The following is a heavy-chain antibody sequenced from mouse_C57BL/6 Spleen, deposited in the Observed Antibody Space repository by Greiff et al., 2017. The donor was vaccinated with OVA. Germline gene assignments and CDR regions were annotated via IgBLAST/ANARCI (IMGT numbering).Heavy chain of an antibody. J-gene: IGHJ2*01. CDR3: ARRDYDYPYFDY. V-gene: IGHV5-17*01. D-gene: IGHD2-4*01. CDR2: ISSGSSTI. CDR1: GFTFSDYG. Sequence: EVQLVESGGGLVKPGGSLTLSCAASGFTFSDYGMHWVRQAPEKGLEWVAYISSGSSTIYYADTVKGRFTISRDNAKNTLFLQMTSLRSEDTAMYYCARRDYDYPYFDYWGQGTTLTVSS.